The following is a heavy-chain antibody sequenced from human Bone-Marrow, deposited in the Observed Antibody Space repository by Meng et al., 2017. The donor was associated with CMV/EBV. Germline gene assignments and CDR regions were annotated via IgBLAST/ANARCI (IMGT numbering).Heavy chain of an antibody. CDR2: ISAYNGNT. J-gene: IGHJ3*02. Sequence: ASVKVSCKASGYTFTSYGISWVRQAPGQGLEWMGWISAYNGNTNYAQKLQGRVTMTTDTSTSTAYMELRSLRSDDTAVYYCAREGSWGWELHDAFDIWGPGTMVTVSS. V-gene: IGHV1-18*01. CDR1: GYTFTSYG. CDR3: AREGSWGWELHDAFDI. D-gene: IGHD1-26*01.